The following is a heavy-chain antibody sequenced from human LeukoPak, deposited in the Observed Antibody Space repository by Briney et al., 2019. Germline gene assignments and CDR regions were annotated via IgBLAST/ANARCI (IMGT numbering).Heavy chain of an antibody. D-gene: IGHD6-19*01. Sequence: PGGSLRLSCAASGFTFSNAWMSWVRQAPGKGLEWVGRIKSKTDGGTTDYAAPVKGRFTISRDDSKNTLYLQMNSLKTEDTAVYYCTTDEWLVYASDFDYWGQGTLVTVSS. J-gene: IGHJ4*02. CDR1: GFTFSNAW. CDR2: IKSKTDGGTT. CDR3: TTDEWLVYASDFDY. V-gene: IGHV3-15*01.